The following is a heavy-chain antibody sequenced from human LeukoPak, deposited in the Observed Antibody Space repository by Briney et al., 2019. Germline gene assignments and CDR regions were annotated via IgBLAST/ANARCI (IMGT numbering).Heavy chain of an antibody. CDR1: GFVFSTYW. J-gene: IGHJ6*02. CDR2: INLDGTEE. D-gene: IGHD3/OR15-3a*01. V-gene: IGHV3-7*01. CDR3: ASGRHDFLH. Sequence: GGSLRLSCAASGFVFSTYWMTWVRQAPGKGLERVANINLDGTEEHYVDSSLKGRFTISRDNAKNSLYLQMTSLRVEDTAVYYCASGRHDFLHWGQGTTVTVSS.